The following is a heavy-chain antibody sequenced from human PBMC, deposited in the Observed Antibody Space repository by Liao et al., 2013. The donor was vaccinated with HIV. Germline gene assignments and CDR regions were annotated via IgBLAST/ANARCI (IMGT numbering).Heavy chain of an antibody. CDR1: GGSISSYY. Sequence: QVQLQESGPGLVKPSETLSLTCIVSGGSISSYYWSWIRQPAGKGLEWIGRIYTSGRTDYNPSLKSRVTMSLDMSKSQFSVQLISVTAADTAVYYCARTDQYYDFWNGYENWFDPWGQGTLVTVSS. CDR3: ARTDQYYDFWNGYENWFDP. CDR2: IYTSGRT. D-gene: IGHD3-3*01. V-gene: IGHV4-4*07. J-gene: IGHJ5*02.